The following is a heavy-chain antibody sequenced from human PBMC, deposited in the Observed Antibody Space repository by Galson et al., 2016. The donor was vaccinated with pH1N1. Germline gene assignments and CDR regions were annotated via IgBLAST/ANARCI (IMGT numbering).Heavy chain of an antibody. D-gene: IGHD1-26*01. CDR3: AKDIYDTGRYRIDS. CDR1: GFTFDDYA. Sequence: SLRLSCAPSGFTFDDYAMHWVRQAPGKGLEWVSLISWDGGFTYYADSVKGRFTISRDNIKNSLFLQMNTLRGENTALYYCAKDIYDTGRYRIDSWGQGTLVTVSS. J-gene: IGHJ5*01. CDR2: ISWDGGFT. V-gene: IGHV3-43D*04.